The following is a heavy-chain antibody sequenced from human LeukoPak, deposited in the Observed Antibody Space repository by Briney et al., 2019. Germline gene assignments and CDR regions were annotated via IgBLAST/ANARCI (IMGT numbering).Heavy chain of an antibody. D-gene: IGHD1-26*01. J-gene: IGHJ5*02. CDR2: MNPNSGNT. V-gene: IGHV1-8*02. CDR1: GYTFTSYD. Sequence: GASVKVSCKASGYTFTSYDINWVRQATGQGLEWMGWMNPNSGNTGYAQKFQGRITMTRDTSISTAYMELSRLRSDDTAVYYCARVGATYSGDPWGQGTLVTVSS. CDR3: ARVGATYSGDP.